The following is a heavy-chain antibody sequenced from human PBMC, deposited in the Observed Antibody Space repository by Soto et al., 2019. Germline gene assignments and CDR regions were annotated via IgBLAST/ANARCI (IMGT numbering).Heavy chain of an antibody. J-gene: IGHJ4*02. Sequence: SETLSLTCTVSGDSISPNYRGWIRQPPGKGLEWIGYIYYSGSISYKSSLKSRVTISVDTSRNQFSLRLSSVTAADTAVYYCARVHYDILTAYSYYFDSWGQGNLVTVSS. CDR3: ARVHYDILTAYSYYFDS. CDR2: IYYSGSI. CDR1: GDSISPNY. D-gene: IGHD3-9*01. V-gene: IGHV4-59*01.